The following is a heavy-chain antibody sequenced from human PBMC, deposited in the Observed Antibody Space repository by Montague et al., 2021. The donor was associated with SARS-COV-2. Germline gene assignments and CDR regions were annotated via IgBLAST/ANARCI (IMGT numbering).Heavy chain of an antibody. Sequence: SETLSLTCAVHGGSLSGYYWSWIRQPPEKGLEWIGEINHSSNAKYNPSLKSPVTISIATSKNQFSLKMTSVTAADTATYYCASGIYPSGSYYNRYYYGLNIWGQGTTVIVSS. CDR1: GGSLSGYY. CDR3: ASGIYPSGSYYNRYYYGLNI. V-gene: IGHV4-34*01. CDR2: INHSSNA. J-gene: IGHJ6*02. D-gene: IGHD3-10*01.